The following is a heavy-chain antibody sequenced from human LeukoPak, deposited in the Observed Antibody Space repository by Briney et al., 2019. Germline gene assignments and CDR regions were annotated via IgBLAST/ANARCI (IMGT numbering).Heavy chain of an antibody. D-gene: IGHD6-19*01. Sequence: SETLSLTCTVSGYSISSGYYWGWIRQPPGKGLEWIGSIYHSGSTYYNPSLKSRVTISVDTSKNQFSLKLSSVTAADTAVYYCAKFSSSGWSRSTNRWGQGTLVTVSS. CDR2: IYHSGST. J-gene: IGHJ4*02. V-gene: IGHV4-38-2*02. CDR1: GYSISSGYY. CDR3: AKFSSSGWSRSTNR.